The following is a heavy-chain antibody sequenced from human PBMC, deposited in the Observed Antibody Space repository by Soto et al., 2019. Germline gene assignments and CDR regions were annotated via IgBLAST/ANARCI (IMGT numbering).Heavy chain of an antibody. CDR2: ISYDGSNK. D-gene: IGHD6-19*01. CDR3: ARDQEQWLVFSYGMDV. V-gene: IGHV3-30-3*01. Sequence: QVQLVESGGGVVQPGRSLRLSCAASGFTFSSYAMHWVRQAPGKGLEWVAVISYDGSNKYYADSVKGRFTISRDNSKNTLYLQMNSLRDEDTAVYYCARDQEQWLVFSYGMDVWGQGTTVTVSS. CDR1: GFTFSSYA. J-gene: IGHJ6*02.